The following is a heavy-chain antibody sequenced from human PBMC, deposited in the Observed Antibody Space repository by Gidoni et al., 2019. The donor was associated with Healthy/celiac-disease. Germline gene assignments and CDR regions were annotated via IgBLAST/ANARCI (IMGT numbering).Heavy chain of an antibody. V-gene: IGHV4-39*07. D-gene: IGHD4-17*01. J-gene: IGHJ5*02. CDR1: GGSISSSSYY. CDR3: ARTGDYRWFDP. CDR2: SYYSGST. Sequence: QLQLQESGPGLVKPSETLSLTCTVSGGSISSSSYYWGWSRQPPGKGLEWIGSSYYSGSTYYNPSLKRRVTISVDTSKNQFSLKLSSVTAADTAVYYCARTGDYRWFDPWGQGTLVTVSS.